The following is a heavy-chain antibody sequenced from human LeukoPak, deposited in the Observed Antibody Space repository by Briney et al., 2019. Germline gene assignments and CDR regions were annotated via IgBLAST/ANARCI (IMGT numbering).Heavy chain of an antibody. CDR2: IYYSGST. CDR1: GGSISSSSYY. CDR3: ARGFRVVQIQLWLYYFDY. J-gene: IGHJ4*02. D-gene: IGHD5-18*01. V-gene: IGHV4-39*07. Sequence: PSETLSLTCAVSGGSISSSSYYWGWIRQPPGKGLEWIGSIYYSGSTYYNPSLKSRVTISVDTSKNQFSLKLSSVTAADTAVYYCARGFRVVQIQLWLYYFDYWGQGTLVTVSS.